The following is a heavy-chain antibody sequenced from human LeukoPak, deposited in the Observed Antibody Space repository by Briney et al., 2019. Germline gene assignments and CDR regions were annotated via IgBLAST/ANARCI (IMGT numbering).Heavy chain of an antibody. D-gene: IGHD4-17*01. V-gene: IGHV4-39*01. CDR2: VYYSGST. CDR1: GGSISSSSYY. CDR3: ARRREYGDRFFAY. Sequence: SETLSLTCTVSGGSISSSSYYWAWIRRPPGKGLEWIGSVYYSGSTYYNPSLKSRVTISIDTSKNQFSLRLSSVTAADTAVYYCARRREYGDRFFAYWGQGTLVTVSS. J-gene: IGHJ4*02.